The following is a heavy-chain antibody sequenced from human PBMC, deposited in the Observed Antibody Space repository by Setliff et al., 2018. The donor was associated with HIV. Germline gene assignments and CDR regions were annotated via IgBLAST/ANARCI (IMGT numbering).Heavy chain of an antibody. V-gene: IGHV4-4*02. CDR1: GGSISTTNW. J-gene: IGHJ4*02. D-gene: IGHD4-17*01. CDR2: IYHNGGT. CDR3: ARYSTLTTNFDY. Sequence: ASETLSLTCAVSGGSISTTNWWSWVRQPPGKGLEWIGEIYHNGGTYYNPDPSLTGRVTISLDTSKNQFSLKLAFVTAADTAVYYCARYSTLTTNFDYWGQGTLVTVS.